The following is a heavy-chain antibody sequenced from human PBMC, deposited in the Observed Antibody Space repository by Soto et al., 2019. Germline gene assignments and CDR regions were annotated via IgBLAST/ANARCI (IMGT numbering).Heavy chain of an antibody. Sequence: QVQLVQSGAEAKKPGSSVKVSCKTSGGTFSSYAISWVRQAPGQGLEWMGGIIPIFQTTTYPQMFQDRVTITADGSTSTTYLELSSLRSEDTAVYYCVRDRGTQMHLFVWDNWGQGTLVTVSS. CDR3: VRDRGTQMHLFVWDN. CDR2: IIPIFQTT. J-gene: IGHJ4*02. V-gene: IGHV1-69*01. CDR1: GGTFSSYA. D-gene: IGHD3-10*01.